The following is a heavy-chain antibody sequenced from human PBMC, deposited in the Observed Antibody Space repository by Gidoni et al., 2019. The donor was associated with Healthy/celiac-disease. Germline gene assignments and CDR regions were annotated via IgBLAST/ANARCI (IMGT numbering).Heavy chain of an antibody. D-gene: IGHD2-15*01. V-gene: IGHV4-34*01. CDR1: GGAFSGYY. CDR2: INHSGST. J-gene: IGHJ4*02. CDR3: ARVSGYIVVVALDY. Sequence: QVQLQQWGAGLLKPSETLSLTCAVYGGAFSGYYWSWIRQPPGKGLEWIGEINHSGSTNYNPSLKSRVTISVDTSKNQSSLKLSSVTAADTAVYYCARVSGYIVVVALDYWGQGTLVTVSS.